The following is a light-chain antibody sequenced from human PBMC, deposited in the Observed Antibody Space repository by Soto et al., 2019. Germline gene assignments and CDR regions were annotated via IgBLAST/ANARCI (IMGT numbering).Light chain of an antibody. CDR3: YERVNWPAWT. CDR1: QSVSSY. V-gene: IGKV3-11*01. J-gene: IGKJ1*01. CDR2: DAS. Sequence: LTQSPGTLSLSPGKRATSSSGDSQSVSSYLAWYQQKPGQAPRLLIYDASNRATGIPSRFSGSGSGTEVTVTISSREPEEFSAYYSYERVNWPAWTFGQGTKVDIK.